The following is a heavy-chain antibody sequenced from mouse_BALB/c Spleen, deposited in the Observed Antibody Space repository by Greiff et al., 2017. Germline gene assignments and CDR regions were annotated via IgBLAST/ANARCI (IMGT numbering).Heavy chain of an antibody. J-gene: IGHJ4*01. CDR3: ARHYRYDYAMDY. Sequence: QVQLQQSGPDLVAPSQSLSITCTVSGFSLTSYGVHWVRQPPGKGLEWLVVIWSDGSTTYNSALKSRLSISKDNSKSQVFLKMNSLQTDDTAMYYCARHYRYDYAMDYWGQGTSVTVSS. CDR2: IWSDGST. V-gene: IGHV2-6-2*01. D-gene: IGHD2-14*01. CDR1: GFSLTSYG.